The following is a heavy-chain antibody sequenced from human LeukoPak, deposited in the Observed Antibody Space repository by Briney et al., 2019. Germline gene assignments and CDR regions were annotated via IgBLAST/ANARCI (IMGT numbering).Heavy chain of an antibody. V-gene: IGHV1-18*01. J-gene: IGHJ4*02. CDR3: ARSDYYDSSGYMEY. CDR1: GYTFTSYG. Sequence: ASVKVSCKASGYTFTSYGISWVRQAPGQGLEWMGWISAYNGNTNYAQKLQGRVTMTTDTSTSTAYMELRSLRSDDTAVYYCARSDYYDSSGYMEYWGQGTLVTVSP. D-gene: IGHD3-22*01. CDR2: ISAYNGNT.